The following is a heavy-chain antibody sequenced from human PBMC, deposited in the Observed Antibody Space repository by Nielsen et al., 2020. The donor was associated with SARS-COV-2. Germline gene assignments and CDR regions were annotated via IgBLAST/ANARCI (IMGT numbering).Heavy chain of an antibody. Sequence: GESLKISCAASGFTFSSYWMHWVRQAPGKGLVWVSRINSDGSSTSYADSVKGRFTISRDNAKNTLYLQMNSLRAEDTAVYYCARDMVRGVIISHYYYYYGMDVWGQGTTVTVSS. D-gene: IGHD3-10*01. V-gene: IGHV3-74*01. CDR1: GFTFSSYW. CDR2: INSDGSST. CDR3: ARDMVRGVIISHYYYYYGMDV. J-gene: IGHJ6*02.